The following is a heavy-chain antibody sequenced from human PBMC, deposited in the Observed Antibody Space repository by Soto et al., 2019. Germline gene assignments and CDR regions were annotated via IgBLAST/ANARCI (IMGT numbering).Heavy chain of an antibody. CDR2: VIASNGNT. CDR1: GYSFTSYG. J-gene: IGHJ5*02. Sequence: GASVKVSCKASGYSFTSYGISWVRQAPGQGLEWMGRVIASNGNTNYAQKLQDRVTMTTDTSTTTAYMELRSLRSDDTAVYYCERDSPYYPNFGPWGQGTLVTVSS. V-gene: IGHV1-18*01. D-gene: IGHD1-26*01. CDR3: ERDSPYYPNFGP.